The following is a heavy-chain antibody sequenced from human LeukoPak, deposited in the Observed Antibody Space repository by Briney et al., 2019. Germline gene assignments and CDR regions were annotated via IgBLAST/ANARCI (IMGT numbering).Heavy chain of an antibody. CDR3: AKEKDAITIFGMVTNPGY. J-gene: IGHJ4*02. CDR2: ISYDGSNK. D-gene: IGHD3-3*01. Sequence: PGGSMRLSCAASGFTFSSYGMHWVRQAPGKGLEWVAVISYDGSNKYYADSVKGRFTISRDNSKNTLYLQMNSLRAEDTAVYYCAKEKDAITIFGMVTNPGYWGQGTLVTVSS. CDR1: GFTFSSYG. V-gene: IGHV3-30*18.